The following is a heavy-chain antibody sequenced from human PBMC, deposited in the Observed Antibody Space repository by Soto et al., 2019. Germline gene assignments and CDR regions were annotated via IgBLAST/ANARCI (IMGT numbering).Heavy chain of an antibody. Sequence: ASVKVSCKASGYTFTSYDINWVRQATGQGLEWMGWMNPNSGNTGYAQKFQGRVTMTRNTSISTAYMELSSLRSEDTAVYYCGRAYHYVFYYYMDVWGKGTTVTVSS. CDR2: MNPNSGNT. V-gene: IGHV1-8*01. D-gene: IGHD5-12*01. J-gene: IGHJ6*03. CDR3: GRAYHYVFYYYMDV. CDR1: GYTFTSYD.